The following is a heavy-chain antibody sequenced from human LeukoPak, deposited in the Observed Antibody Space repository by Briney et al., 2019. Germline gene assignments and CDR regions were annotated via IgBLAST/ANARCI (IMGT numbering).Heavy chain of an antibody. V-gene: IGHV3-53*01. CDR3: ARRQDDSPLGY. CDR1: GFSVSTNY. Sequence: GGSLRLSCAASGFSVSTNYMSWVRQAPGRGLEWVSVIYSSGSTDYADSVKGRFTISRDTSENTVYLQMNSLRADDTAVYYCARRQDDSPLGYWGQGTLVTVSS. J-gene: IGHJ4*02. CDR2: IYSSGST. D-gene: IGHD3-9*01.